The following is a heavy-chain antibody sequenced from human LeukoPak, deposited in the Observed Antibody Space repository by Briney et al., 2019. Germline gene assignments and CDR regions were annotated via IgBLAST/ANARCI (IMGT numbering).Heavy chain of an antibody. Sequence: GRSLRLSCAASGFTFSSYAMHWVRQAPGKGLEWVAVISYDGSNKYYADSVKGRFTISRDNSKNTLYLQMNSLRAEDTAVYYCAKEGAGTFLRGVIPFDYWGQGTLVTVSS. J-gene: IGHJ4*02. D-gene: IGHD3-10*01. CDR3: AKEGAGTFLRGVIPFDY. CDR2: ISYDGSNK. CDR1: GFTFSSYA. V-gene: IGHV3-30*07.